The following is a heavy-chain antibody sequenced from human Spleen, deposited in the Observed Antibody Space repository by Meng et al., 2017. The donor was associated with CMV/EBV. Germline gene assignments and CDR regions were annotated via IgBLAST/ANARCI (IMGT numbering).Heavy chain of an antibody. CDR1: GGSISNSNYS. CDR3: AIYGSD. D-gene: IGHD3-10*01. CDR2: VYYTGST. V-gene: IGHV4-39*01. J-gene: IGHJ4*02. Sequence: QLQLQESGPGLVRPSAPLSLTFTVSGGSISNSNYSWGWIRQPPGQGLEWIGSVYYTGSTRYSPSLKSRVTISIDTSKNQFSLKMTSVTAADTAVYYCAIYGSDWGQGTLVTVSS.